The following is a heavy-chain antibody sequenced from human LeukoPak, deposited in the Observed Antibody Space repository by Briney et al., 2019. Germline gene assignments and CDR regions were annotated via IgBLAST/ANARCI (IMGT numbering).Heavy chain of an antibody. CDR3: TKDPNGDYVGAFDP. CDR1: GFNLGSFA. V-gene: IGHV3-23*01. Sequence: GGSLRLSCAASGFNLGSFAMTWVRRAPGKGLEWLSSITAGHYSTYNTDSVKGRFTISRDDSKNTLYLQMNSLRADDTAVYYCTKDPNGDYVGAFDPWGQGTLVTVSS. CDR2: ITAGHYST. D-gene: IGHD4-17*01. J-gene: IGHJ5*02.